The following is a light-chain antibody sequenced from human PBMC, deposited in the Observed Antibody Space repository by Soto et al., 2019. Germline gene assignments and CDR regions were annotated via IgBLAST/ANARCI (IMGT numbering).Light chain of an antibody. V-gene: IGKV1-5*01. CDR1: QSIGAS. Sequence: DIQMTQSPSTLSASVGDRVTITCRATQSIGASLAWYQQQPGKGPKLLIYDAPTLETGVPTRFSGSGSGTEFTVTISSLQTDDFANYYCQQYTSYPYTFGQGTKLMI. CDR3: QQYTSYPYT. J-gene: IGKJ2*01. CDR2: DAP.